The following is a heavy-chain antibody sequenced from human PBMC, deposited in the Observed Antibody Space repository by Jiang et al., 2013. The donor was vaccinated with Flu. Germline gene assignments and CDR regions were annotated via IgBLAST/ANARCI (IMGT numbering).Heavy chain of an antibody. V-gene: IGHV3-30*18. J-gene: IGHJ4*02. CDR3: AKDIVATMGY. CDR2: ISYDGSNK. CDR1: GFTFSSYG. Sequence: QLVESGGGVVQPGRSLRLSCAASGFTFSSYGMHWVRQAPGKGLEWVAVISYDGSNKYYADSVKGRFTISRDNSKNTLYLQMNSLRAEDTAVYYCAKDIVATMGYWGQGTLVTVSS. D-gene: IGHD5-12*01.